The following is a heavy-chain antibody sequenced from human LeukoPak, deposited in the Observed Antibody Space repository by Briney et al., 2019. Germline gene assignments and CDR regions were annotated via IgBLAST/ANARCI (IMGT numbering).Heavy chain of an antibody. CDR2: ISSVRRST. Sequence: GESLRLSCEVSGFTFSSYCMSWVRQAPGKGLDWVSAISSVRRSTYYADSVKGLFTISRDNSKTALFLQMNSLRVEDTAVYYCARACSDGSCYLAAFDLWGQGTMVTVSS. D-gene: IGHD2-15*01. J-gene: IGHJ3*01. CDR3: ARACSDGSCYLAAFDL. CDR1: GFTFSSYC. V-gene: IGHV3-23*01.